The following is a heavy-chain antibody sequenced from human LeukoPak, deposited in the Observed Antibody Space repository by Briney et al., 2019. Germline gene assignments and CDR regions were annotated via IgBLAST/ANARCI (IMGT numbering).Heavy chain of an antibody. CDR3: ARAYGSGWYFPLDY. V-gene: IGHV4-34*01. J-gene: IGHJ4*02. CDR1: GVSFSGYY. CDR2: INHSGST. D-gene: IGHD6-19*01. Sequence: TPSEPLSLTCAVYGVSFSGYYWSWLRPPPGKGLEWIGEINHSGSTNYNPSLKSRVTISVDTSKNQFSLKLSSVTAADTAVYYCARAYGSGWYFPLDYWGQGTLVTVSS.